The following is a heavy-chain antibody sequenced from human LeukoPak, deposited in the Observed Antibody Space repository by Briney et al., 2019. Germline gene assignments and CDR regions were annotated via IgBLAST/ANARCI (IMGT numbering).Heavy chain of an antibody. D-gene: IGHD1-26*01. CDR3: ARVLIVGALDY. Sequence: PGGSLRLSCAASGFTFSSYSMNWVRQAPGKGLEWVSYISSSSSTIYYADSVKGRFTISRDNAKNSLYLQMNSLRAEDTAVYYCARVLIVGALDYWGQGTLVTVSS. J-gene: IGHJ4*02. CDR1: GFTFSSYS. CDR2: ISSSSSTI. V-gene: IGHV3-48*01.